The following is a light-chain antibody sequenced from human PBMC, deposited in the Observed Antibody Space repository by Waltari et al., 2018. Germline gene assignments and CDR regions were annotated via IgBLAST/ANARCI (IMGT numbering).Light chain of an antibody. Sequence: SYELTQPPSVSVSPGQTARITCSGDALPKTDAYWYQQRFGQAPVLVIYEDTKRPPGIPERFSGSISGTLATLTISGAQVDDEADYYCYSSDTSVYVFGSGTKVTVL. J-gene: IGLJ1*01. CDR3: YSSDTSVYV. CDR1: ALPKTD. CDR2: EDT. V-gene: IGLV3-10*01.